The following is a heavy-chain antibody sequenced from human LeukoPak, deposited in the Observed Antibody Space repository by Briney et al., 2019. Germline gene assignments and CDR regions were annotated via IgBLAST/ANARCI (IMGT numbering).Heavy chain of an antibody. V-gene: IGHV1-2*02. CDR3: ARSDSGWLDY. Sequence: ASVTVSCKASVYTFTGYYIHWVRQAPGPGLEWMGWIYPYSGDTNYAQRFQGRVTMTGDTSINTGYMELSSLRSDDTAVYYCARSDSGWLDYWGQGTLVTVSS. J-gene: IGHJ4*02. CDR1: VYTFTGYY. D-gene: IGHD6-19*01. CDR2: IYPYSGDT.